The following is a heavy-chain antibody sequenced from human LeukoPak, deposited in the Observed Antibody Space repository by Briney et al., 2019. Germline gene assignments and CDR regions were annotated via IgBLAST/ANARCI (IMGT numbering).Heavy chain of an antibody. D-gene: IGHD6-13*01. V-gene: IGHV3-66*02. CDR2: VYSGGRT. CDR1: EFTVDDTY. Sequence: GGSLRLSCAASEFTVDDTYMSWVRQAPGKGLEWVSVVYSGGRTFYADSGKGRFTISRDKSKNTVYLQMNSLRADDTAVHYCARQAAAGLDYWGQGTLVTVPS. CDR3: ARQAAAGLDY. J-gene: IGHJ4*02.